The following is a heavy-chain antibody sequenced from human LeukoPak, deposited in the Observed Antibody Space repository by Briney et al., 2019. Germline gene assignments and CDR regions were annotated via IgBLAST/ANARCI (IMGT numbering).Heavy chain of an antibody. Sequence: GASVKVSCKASGYTFTSYDIHWVRQATGQGLEWMGRMNPNRGDTDYAQKFQGRVTITADESTSTAYMELSSLRSEDTAVYYCARDTTGYCSSTSCYKADAFDIWGQGTMVTVSS. V-gene: IGHV1-8*01. CDR2: MNPNRGDT. D-gene: IGHD2-2*02. CDR1: GYTFTSYD. CDR3: ARDTTGYCSSTSCYKADAFDI. J-gene: IGHJ3*02.